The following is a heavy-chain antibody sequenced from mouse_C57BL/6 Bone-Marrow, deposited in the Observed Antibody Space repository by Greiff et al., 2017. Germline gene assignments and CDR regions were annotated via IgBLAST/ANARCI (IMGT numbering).Heavy chain of an antibody. V-gene: IGHV1-26*01. J-gene: IGHJ2*01. Sequence: VQLQQSGPELVKPGASVKISCKASGYTFTDYYMNWVKQSHGKSLEWIGDINPNNGGTSYNQKFKGKATLTVDKSSSTAYMELRSLTSEDSAVYYCAGGMGSSYRGQGTTLTVSS. D-gene: IGHD1-1*01. CDR1: GYTFTDYY. CDR3: AGGMGSSY. CDR2: INPNNGGT.